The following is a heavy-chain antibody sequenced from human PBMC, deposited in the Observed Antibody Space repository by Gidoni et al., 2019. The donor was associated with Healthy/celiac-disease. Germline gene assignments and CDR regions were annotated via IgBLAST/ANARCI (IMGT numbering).Heavy chain of an antibody. J-gene: IGHJ4*02. CDR1: GFTFSSYA. V-gene: IGHV3-23*01. D-gene: IGHD6-19*01. Sequence: EGQLLESGGGLVQPGGSVRLAGAASGFTFSSYAMSWVRQAPGKGLEWVSAIRVGGGSTSYAASVKGRFPISRDHSTNPLYLQMDRLRAEDTAVYYCAKEGGRSSGPYWGQGTLVTVSS. CDR2: IRVGGGST. CDR3: AKEGGRSSGPY.